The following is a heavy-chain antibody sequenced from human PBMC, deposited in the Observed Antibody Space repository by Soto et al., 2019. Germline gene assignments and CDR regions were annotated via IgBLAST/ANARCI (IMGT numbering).Heavy chain of an antibody. V-gene: IGHV1-18*04. D-gene: IGHD5-18*01. J-gene: IGHJ4*02. CDR2: ITVYNGNT. Sequence: ASVKVSCKASGYTFTNYRVSWVRQAPGQGLEWMGWITVYNGNTHYAQNLQGRVTMTTDTSTSTAHMELWSLGSDDTAVYYCARSYSYGSYWYFDYWGQGALVTVSS. CDR1: GYTFTNYR. CDR3: ARSYSYGSYWYFDY.